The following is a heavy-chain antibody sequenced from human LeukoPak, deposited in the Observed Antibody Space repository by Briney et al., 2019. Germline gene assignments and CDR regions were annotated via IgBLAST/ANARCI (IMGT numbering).Heavy chain of an antibody. V-gene: IGHV3-48*01. J-gene: IGHJ5*02. CDR2: ISTDSNTI. D-gene: IGHD1-1*01. Sequence: GGSLRLSCAASGFTFSSYTMNWVRQAPGKGLEWVSYISTDSNTIYYADSVKGRFTISRDNAKNSLYLQMNSLRAEDTAVYFCARGPTNLGSDPWGQGTLVTVSS. CDR3: ARGPTNLGSDP. CDR1: GFTFSSYT.